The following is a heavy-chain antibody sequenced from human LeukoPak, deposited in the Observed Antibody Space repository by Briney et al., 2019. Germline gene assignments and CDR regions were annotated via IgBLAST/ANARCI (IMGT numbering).Heavy chain of an antibody. CDR1: GFTFSSYW. J-gene: IGHJ6*03. CDR3: ARDSIAQYYYYMDV. D-gene: IGHD6-6*01. Sequence: GGSLRLSYAASGFTFSSYWMSWVRQAPGKGLEWVANIKQDGSEKYYVDSVKGRFTISRDNAKNSLYLQMNSLRAEDTAVYYCARDSIAQYYYYMDVWGKGTTVTVSS. CDR2: IKQDGSEK. V-gene: IGHV3-7*01.